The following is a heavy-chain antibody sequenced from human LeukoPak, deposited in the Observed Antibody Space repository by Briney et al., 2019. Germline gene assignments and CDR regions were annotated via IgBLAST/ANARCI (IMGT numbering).Heavy chain of an antibody. Sequence: PSETLSLTCAVSGGSFSGYYWTWIRQPPGKGLEWIGEINHSGSTNYNPSLKSRVTISVDTSKNQFSLKLSSVTAADTAVYYCARGRRMRITMIVVVITEKYFDYWGQGTLVTVSS. CDR2: INHSGST. D-gene: IGHD3-22*01. V-gene: IGHV4-34*01. CDR1: GGSFSGYY. J-gene: IGHJ4*02. CDR3: ARGRRMRITMIVVVITEKYFDY.